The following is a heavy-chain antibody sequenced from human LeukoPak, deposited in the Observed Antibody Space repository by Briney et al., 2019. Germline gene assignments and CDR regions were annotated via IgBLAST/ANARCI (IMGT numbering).Heavy chain of an antibody. CDR3: ARDRVRATTYYGMDV. CDR2: ISSSSSYI. V-gene: IGHV3-21*01. J-gene: IGHJ6*02. CDR1: GFTFSSYS. D-gene: IGHD1-26*01. Sequence: GGSLRLSCAASGFTFSSYSMNWVRQATGKGLEWVSAISSSSSYIYYADSVKGRFTISRDNAKNSLYLQMNSLRAEDTAVYYCARDRVRATTYYGMDVWGQGTTVTVSS.